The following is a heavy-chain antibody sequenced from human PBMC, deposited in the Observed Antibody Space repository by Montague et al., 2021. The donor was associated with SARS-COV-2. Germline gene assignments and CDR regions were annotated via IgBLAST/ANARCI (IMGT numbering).Heavy chain of an antibody. J-gene: IGHJ6*02. Sequence: PALVKPTQTLTLTCTFSGFSLTTSAMCVSWNRQPPGKAPEWLARIDWDDDKHYNASLKTRLTISKDTSKNHVVQTMTNMDPVDTGKYYCARSGQPAGNYAPLGYYGLDVWGRGTTVIVSS. D-gene: IGHD1-26*01. CDR3: ARSGQPAGNYAPLGYYGLDV. CDR1: GFSLTTSAMC. V-gene: IGHV2-70*11. CDR2: IDWDDDK.